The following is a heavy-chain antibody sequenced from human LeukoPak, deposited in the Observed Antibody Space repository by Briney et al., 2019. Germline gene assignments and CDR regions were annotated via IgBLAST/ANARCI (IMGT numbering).Heavy chain of an antibody. CDR1: GYTFTRYY. V-gene: IGHV1-46*01. Sequence: ASVKVSCKASGYTFTRYYMHWLRQAPGQGLEGMGIINPSGGSTSYAQKFQGRVTMTRDTSTSTVYMELSSLRSVDTAVYYCARGRLRGVIDFHRGQGTLVTVSS. J-gene: IGHJ4*02. D-gene: IGHD3-10*01. CDR2: INPSGGST. CDR3: ARGRLRGVIDFH.